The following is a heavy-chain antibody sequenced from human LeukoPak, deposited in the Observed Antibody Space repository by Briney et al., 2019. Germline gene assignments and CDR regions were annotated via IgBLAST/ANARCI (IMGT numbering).Heavy chain of an antibody. D-gene: IGHD2-2*01. CDR2: INSNSGGT. CDR1: GYTFTGYN. Sequence: GASVKVSCKASGYTFTGYNMNWVRQAPGQGLEWMGWINSNSGGTNYAQNFQGRVTMTRDTSITTAYMQLSRLRSDDTAVYYCVRDVPAATAGFDYWGQGTLVTVSS. V-gene: IGHV1-2*02. J-gene: IGHJ4*02. CDR3: VRDVPAATAGFDY.